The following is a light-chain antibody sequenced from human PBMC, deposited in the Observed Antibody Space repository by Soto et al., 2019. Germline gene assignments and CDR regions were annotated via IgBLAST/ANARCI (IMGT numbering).Light chain of an antibody. CDR2: EAT. J-gene: IGLJ2*01. CDR1: SSDVGGYNY. Sequence: QSALTQPASVSGAPGQWITISCTGNSSDVGGYNYVSWYQHHPGKGPKLLIYEATTRPSGVSNRFYGSKSGTPASLTISRLQTEDGDDYYRSSWTSRLIVVFGGGTKLTVL. V-gene: IGLV2-14*01. CDR3: SSWTSRLIVV.